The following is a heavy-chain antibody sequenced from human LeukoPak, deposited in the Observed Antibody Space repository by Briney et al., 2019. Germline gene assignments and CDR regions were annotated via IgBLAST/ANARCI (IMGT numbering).Heavy chain of an antibody. CDR3: ARDMGKSIAAADIDY. J-gene: IGHJ4*02. CDR2: ISAYNGNT. Sequence: ASVKVSCKASGYTFTSYDINWVRQATGQGLEWMGWISAYNGNTNYAQKLQGRVTMTTDTSTSTAYMELRSLRSDDTAVYYCARDMGKSIAAADIDYWGQGTLVTVSS. V-gene: IGHV1-18*01. D-gene: IGHD6-13*01. CDR1: GYTFTSYD.